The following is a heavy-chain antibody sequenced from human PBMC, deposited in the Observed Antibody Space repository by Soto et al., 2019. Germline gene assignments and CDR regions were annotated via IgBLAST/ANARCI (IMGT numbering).Heavy chain of an antibody. CDR3: ANEVDVAFSSLQYGMDV. V-gene: IGHV3-30*14. CDR2: ISYDGTYT. CDR1: GFTFNNFA. D-gene: IGHD5-12*01. Sequence: SLSPCCAASGFTFNNFAMQWVRPAAGKGLEWVAFISYDGTYTYYADSVRGRFTVYRDNSKSTLYLQMNSLKSEDTAVYVCANEVDVAFSSLQYGMDVWGQGTTVTVSS. J-gene: IGHJ6*02.